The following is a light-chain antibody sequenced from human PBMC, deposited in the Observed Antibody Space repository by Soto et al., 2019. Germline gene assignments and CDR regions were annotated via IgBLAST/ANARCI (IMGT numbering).Light chain of an antibody. V-gene: IGLV1-44*01. CDR1: SSNIGSNT. Sequence: QSVLTQPPSASGTPGQRGTISCSGSSSNIGSNTVNLYQQRPGTATKLLIYSNNQQPSGVPDRFSGSKPRNSSSLAIIGLQSEDEADYYCAAWDDSLNGSVVLGGGTKLHVL. CDR2: SNN. J-gene: IGLJ2*01. CDR3: AAWDDSLNGSVV.